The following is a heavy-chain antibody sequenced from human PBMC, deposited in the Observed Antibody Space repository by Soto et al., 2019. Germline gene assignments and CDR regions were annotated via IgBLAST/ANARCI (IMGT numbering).Heavy chain of an antibody. D-gene: IGHD3-10*01. V-gene: IGHV3-23*01. CDR3: AKGPITMVRGGVYYYYGMDV. CDR1: GFTFSSYA. Sequence: GGSLRLSCAASGFTFSSYAMSWVRQAPGKGLEWVSAISGSGGSTYYADSVKGRFTISRDNSKNTLYLQMNSLRAEDTAVYYCAKGPITMVRGGVYYYYGMDVWGQGTTVTVYS. J-gene: IGHJ6*02. CDR2: ISGSGGST.